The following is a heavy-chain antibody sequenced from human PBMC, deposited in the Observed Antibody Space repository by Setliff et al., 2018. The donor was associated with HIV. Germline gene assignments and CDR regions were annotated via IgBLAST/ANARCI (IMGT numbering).Heavy chain of an antibody. CDR3: ARRDGRSMNAFEI. CDR1: DYTFCTYW. V-gene: IGHV5-51*01. D-gene: IGHD6-13*01. J-gene: IGHJ3*02. Sequence: GESLKIPRNALDYTFCTYWNGWVRQKPGEGLEGMGIIYPDDSNIRYNASFQNRVTISADKSITTAYLQINNLKASDTATYYCARRDGRSMNAFEIWGPGTMVTVSS. CDR2: IYPDDSNI.